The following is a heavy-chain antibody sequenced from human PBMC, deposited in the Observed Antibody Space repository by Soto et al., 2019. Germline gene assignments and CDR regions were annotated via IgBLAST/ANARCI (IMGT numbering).Heavy chain of an antibody. CDR3: AVAAYNYGPFDS. CDR1: GDSTSTYS. Sequence: QVQLQESGPGLVKPSETLSLPCTFSGDSTSTYSWNWIRQPAGKGLDWIGRIYTTGSSNYNPSLESRMAISVDTANNQFSLKLSSATAADTAVYYCAVAAYNYGPFDSLGQGTLVTVSS. CDR2: IYTTGSS. D-gene: IGHD5-18*01. J-gene: IGHJ4*02. V-gene: IGHV4-4*07.